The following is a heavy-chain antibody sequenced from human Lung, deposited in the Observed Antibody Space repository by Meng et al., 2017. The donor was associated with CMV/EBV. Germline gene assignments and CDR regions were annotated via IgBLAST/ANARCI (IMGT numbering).Heavy chain of an antibody. Sequence: GSLRLXCTGSGGSISSYYWSWIRQLPGKGLEWMGYIYYSGSTNYNTSLKRRVTISVDTSKNQFSLKLSSVTAADTAVYYCSRNAPAAPHYYYAGLDVWGQGTXVTVSS. J-gene: IGHJ6*02. CDR3: SRNAPAAPHYYYAGLDV. CDR1: GGSISSYY. V-gene: IGHV4-59*01. D-gene: IGHD2-2*01. CDR2: IYYSGST.